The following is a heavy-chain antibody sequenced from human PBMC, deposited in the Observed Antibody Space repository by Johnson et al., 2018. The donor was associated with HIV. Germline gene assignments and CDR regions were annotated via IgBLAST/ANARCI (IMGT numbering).Heavy chain of an antibody. Sequence: VQLVESGGGLVQPGGSLRLSCAASGLTFSDYYMTWIRQAPGKGLEWLSYISSSGSTIYYADSVRGRFTISRDNSKNTLYLQMNSLRAEDTAVYYCAKGDYYDTRAAFDIWGQGTMVTVSS. CDR3: AKGDYYDTRAAFDI. J-gene: IGHJ3*02. CDR2: ISSSGSTI. V-gene: IGHV3-11*04. D-gene: IGHD3-22*01. CDR1: GLTFSDYY.